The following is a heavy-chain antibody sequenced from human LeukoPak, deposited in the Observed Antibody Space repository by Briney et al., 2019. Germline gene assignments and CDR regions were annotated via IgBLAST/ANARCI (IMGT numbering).Heavy chain of an antibody. D-gene: IGHD6-19*01. V-gene: IGHV4-59*12. CDR1: GGSISSYY. CDR2: IYYSGST. CDR3: ARDDSSGFDY. Sequence: SETLSLTCTVSGGSISSYYWSWIRQPPGKGLEWIGYIYYSGSTNYNPSLKSRVTISVDTSKNQFSLKLSSVTAADTAAYYCARDDSSGFDYWGQGTLVTVSS. J-gene: IGHJ4*02.